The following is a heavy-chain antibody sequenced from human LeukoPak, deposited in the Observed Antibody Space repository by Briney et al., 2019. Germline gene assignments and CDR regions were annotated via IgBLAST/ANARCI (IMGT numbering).Heavy chain of an antibody. CDR3: ARDRSGYDHIGML. Sequence: GGSLRLSCAASGFTFSSYSTNWVRQAPGKGLEWVSSISSSSSYIYYADSVKGRFTISRDNAKNSLYLQMNSLRAEDTAVYYCARDRSGYDHIGMLWGQGTLVTVSS. D-gene: IGHD5-12*01. CDR1: GFTFSSYS. CDR2: ISSSSSYI. J-gene: IGHJ4*02. V-gene: IGHV3-21*01.